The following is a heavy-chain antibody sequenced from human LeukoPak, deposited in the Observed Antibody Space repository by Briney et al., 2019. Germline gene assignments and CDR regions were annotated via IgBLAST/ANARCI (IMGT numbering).Heavy chain of an antibody. D-gene: IGHD4-23*01. J-gene: IGHJ5*01. CDR1: GGSLSGYY. V-gene: IGHV4-59*01. Sequence: SETLSLTCTVSGGSLSGYYWSWIRQSPGKSPEWIEYIHYTGTTNFNPSLKSRVTMSIDTSKNQFSLRLSSVTAADTAMYYCARRRWGEYGCWLDSWGQGILVIVSS. CDR3: ARRRWGEYGCWLDS. CDR2: IHYTGTT.